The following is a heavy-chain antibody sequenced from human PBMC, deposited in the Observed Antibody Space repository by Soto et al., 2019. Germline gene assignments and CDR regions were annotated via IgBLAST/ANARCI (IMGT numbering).Heavy chain of an antibody. CDR2: IIPIFGTA. J-gene: IGHJ6*02. Sequence: SVKVSCKASGGTFSSYAISWVRQAPGQGLEWMGGIIPIFGTANYAQKFQGRVTITADKSTSTAYMELSSLRSEDTAVYYCARDPVVVVAATHYYYYGMDVWGQGTTVTVSS. V-gene: IGHV1-69*06. CDR1: GGTFSSYA. D-gene: IGHD2-15*01. CDR3: ARDPVVVVAATHYYYYGMDV.